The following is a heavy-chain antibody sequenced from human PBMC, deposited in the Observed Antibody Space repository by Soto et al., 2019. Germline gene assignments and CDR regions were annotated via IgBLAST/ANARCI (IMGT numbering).Heavy chain of an antibody. D-gene: IGHD6-6*01. V-gene: IGHV4-34*01. CDR1: GGSFSGYY. J-gene: IGHJ4*02. CDR3: ARGPSKYSSSAFEDY. Sequence: QGELQQWGAGLLKPSETLSLTCAVYGGSFSGYYWSWIRQPPGKGLEWIGEINHSGSTNYNPSLKSRVTISVDTSKNQFSLKLSSVTAADTAVYYCARGPSKYSSSAFEDYWGQGTLVTVSS. CDR2: INHSGST.